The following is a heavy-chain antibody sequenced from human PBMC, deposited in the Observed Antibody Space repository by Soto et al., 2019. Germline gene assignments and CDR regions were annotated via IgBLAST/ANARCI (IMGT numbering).Heavy chain of an antibody. CDR3: ARVGELENYYYYGMDV. CDR2: IYYSGST. V-gene: IGHV4-30-4*01. Sequence: SETLSLTCTVSGGSISSGDYYWSWIRQPPGKGLEWIGYIYYSGSTYYNPSLKSRVTISVDTSKNQFSLKLSSVTAADTAVYYCARVGELENYYYYGMDVWGQGTTVTVSS. J-gene: IGHJ6*02. CDR1: GGSISSGDYY. D-gene: IGHD1-1*01.